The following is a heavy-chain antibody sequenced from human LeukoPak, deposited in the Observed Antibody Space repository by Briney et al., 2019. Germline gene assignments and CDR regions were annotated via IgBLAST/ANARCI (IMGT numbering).Heavy chain of an antibody. J-gene: IGHJ4*02. CDR1: GGSISTYY. CDR2: IYNSGNT. CDR3: VRGGSYSPFDH. Sequence: SETLSLTCSVSGGSISTYYWSWIRQPPEKGLEWIGYIYNSGNTKYNSSLKSRVTISVDTSKSQFSLELTSVTAADTAVYYCVRGGSYSPFDHWGQGTLVTVSS. V-gene: IGHV4-59*01. D-gene: IGHD1-26*01.